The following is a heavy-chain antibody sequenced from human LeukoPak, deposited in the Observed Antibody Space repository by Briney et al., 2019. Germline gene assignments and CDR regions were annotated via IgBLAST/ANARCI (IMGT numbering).Heavy chain of an antibody. V-gene: IGHV1-24*01. CDR2: FDPEDGET. J-gene: IGHJ4*02. Sequence: ASVKVSCKVSGYTLTELSMHWVRQAPGKGLEWMGGFDPEDGETIYAQKFQGRVTMTEDTSTDTAYMELSSLRSEDTAVYYCATDPELSSGRDYWGQGTLVTVSS. D-gene: IGHD3-22*01. CDR3: ATDPELSSGRDY. CDR1: GYTLTELS.